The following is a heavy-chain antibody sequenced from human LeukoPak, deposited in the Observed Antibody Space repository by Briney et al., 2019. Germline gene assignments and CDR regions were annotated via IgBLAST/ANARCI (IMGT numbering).Heavy chain of an antibody. V-gene: IGHV4-34*01. CDR2: INHSEST. CDR3: ARDAYDYVWGSYRSRNWFDP. CDR1: GGSFSSYY. Sequence: SETLSLTCAVYGGSFSSYYWSWIRQPPGKGLEWIGEINHSESTNYNPSLKTRVTISIDTSKKQFSLKLSSVTAADTAVYYCARDAYDYVWGSYRSRNWFDPWGQGTLVTVSS. D-gene: IGHD3-16*02. J-gene: IGHJ5*02.